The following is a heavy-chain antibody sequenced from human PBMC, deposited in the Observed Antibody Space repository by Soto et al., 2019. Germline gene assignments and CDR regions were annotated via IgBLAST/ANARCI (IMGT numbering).Heavy chain of an antibody. D-gene: IGHD3-10*01. J-gene: IGHJ4*02. CDR2: IHYSGTT. Sequence: PSETLSLTCTVSGGAISSYYWSWIRQPPGKGLQWIGYIHYSGTTNHNPSLKSRVIISVDTSKNQFSLKLTSVTAADTAVYYCARYYGGYSDYWGQGTLVTVSS. CDR3: ARYYGGYSDY. V-gene: IGHV4-59*08. CDR1: GGAISSYY.